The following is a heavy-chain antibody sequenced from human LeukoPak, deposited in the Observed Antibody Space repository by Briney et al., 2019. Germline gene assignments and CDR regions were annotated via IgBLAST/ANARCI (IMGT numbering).Heavy chain of an antibody. CDR1: GGTFSSYT. V-gene: IGHV1-69*04. CDR2: IIPILGIA. J-gene: IGHJ5*02. D-gene: IGHD3-3*01. CDR3: ARDGEGTTIFGVGHWFDP. Sequence: ASVKVSXKASGGTFSSYTISWVRQAPGQGLEWMGRIIPILGIANYAQKFQGRVTITADKSTSTAYMELSSLRSEDTAVYYCARDGEGTTIFGVGHWFDPWGQGTLVTVSS.